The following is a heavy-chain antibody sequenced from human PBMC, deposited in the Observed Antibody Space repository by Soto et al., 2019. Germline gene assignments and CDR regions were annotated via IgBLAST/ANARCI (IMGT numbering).Heavy chain of an antibody. D-gene: IGHD3-16*02. V-gene: IGHV1-69*01. Sequence: QVQLVQSETEVKKPGSAVKVSCKASGGTFSTYAMNWVRQAPGQGLEWMGGILPIFDTPRYAQKFQGRVTITVYESTTTAYMELSSLRSDDTAVYYCTRSIGSGGVIGGFDYWGQGTLVTVSS. CDR2: ILPIFDTP. CDR3: TRSIGSGGVIGGFDY. J-gene: IGHJ4*02. CDR1: GGTFSTYA.